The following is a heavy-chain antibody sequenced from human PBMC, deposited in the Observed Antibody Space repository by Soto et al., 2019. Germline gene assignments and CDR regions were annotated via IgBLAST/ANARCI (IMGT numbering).Heavy chain of an antibody. V-gene: IGHV4-30-2*01. J-gene: IGHJ5*02. CDR1: GCSISSAGYS. Sequence: SETLSLTCAVSGCSISSAGYSWSWIRQPPGKGLEWIGYIYHSGSTYYNPSLKSRVTISVDRSKNQFSLKLSSVTAADTAVYYCARVPGPWGQGTLVTVSS. D-gene: IGHD3-10*01. CDR3: ARVPGP. CDR2: IYHSGST.